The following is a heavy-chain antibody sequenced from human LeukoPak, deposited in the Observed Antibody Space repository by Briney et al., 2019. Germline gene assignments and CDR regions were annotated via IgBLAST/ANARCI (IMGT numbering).Heavy chain of an antibody. V-gene: IGHV3-30*04. CDR1: GFTFRSFA. Sequence: GGFLRLSCAASGFTFRSFAMHWVRQAPGKGLEWVAIISHDGSDKYYADSVKGRFTISRDNSKNTLHLQMNSLRAEDTAVYYCVQRGGLDYWGQGTLVTVSS. J-gene: IGHJ4*02. D-gene: IGHD3-16*01. CDR3: VQRGGLDY. CDR2: ISHDGSDK.